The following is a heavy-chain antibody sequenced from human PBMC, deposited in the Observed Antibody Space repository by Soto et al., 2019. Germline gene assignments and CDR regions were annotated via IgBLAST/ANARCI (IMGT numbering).Heavy chain of an antibody. J-gene: IGHJ6*02. CDR3: ARLYYDSSGYPPFYYYYGMDV. CDR1: GYSFTSYW. D-gene: IGHD3-22*01. V-gene: IGHV5-10-1*01. Sequence: GESLKISCKGSGYSFTSYWFSWVRQMPGKGLEWMGRIDPSDSYTNYSPSFQGHVTISADKSISTAYLQWSSLKASDTAMYYCARLYYDSSGYPPFYYYYGMDVWGQGTTVTVSS. CDR2: IDPSDSYT.